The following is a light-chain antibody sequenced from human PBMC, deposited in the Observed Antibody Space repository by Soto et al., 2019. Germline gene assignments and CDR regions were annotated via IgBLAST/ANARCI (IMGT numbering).Light chain of an antibody. V-gene: IGKV1-17*01. CDR2: AAS. CDR3: LQHNTYPLT. J-gene: IGKJ4*01. CDR1: QGIGND. Sequence: DIEMTQSPSSLSASVGDRVTITCRASQGIGNDLGWYQQKPGKAPDRLIYAASTLQSGVPSRFSGSGSGTEFTLTISSLQPEEFTTYYCLQHNTYPLTFGGGTKVEIK.